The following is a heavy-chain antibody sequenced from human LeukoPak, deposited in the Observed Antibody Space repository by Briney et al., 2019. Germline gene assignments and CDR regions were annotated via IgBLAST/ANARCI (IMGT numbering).Heavy chain of an antibody. V-gene: IGHV5-51*01. J-gene: IGHJ4*02. D-gene: IGHD2-2*01. CDR1: GYTFTDYW. Sequence: HGESLKISCKGSGYTFTDYWIAWVRQLPGKGLEWMGIISPGDSNIRYSPSFQGQVTISVDKSISTAYLQWSSLKASDTAMYYCARLATPGYFDYWGQGTLVTVSS. CDR2: ISPGDSNI. CDR3: ARLATPGYFDY.